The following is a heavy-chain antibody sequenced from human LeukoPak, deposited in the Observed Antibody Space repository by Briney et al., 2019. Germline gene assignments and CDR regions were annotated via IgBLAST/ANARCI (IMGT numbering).Heavy chain of an antibody. CDR2: IKQDGSEK. CDR3: ARNFAIDY. J-gene: IGHJ4*02. V-gene: IGHV3-7*01. D-gene: IGHD3-9*01. CDR1: GFTFSSCW. Sequence: PGGSLRLSCAASGFTFSSCWMTWFRQAPGKGLEWVANIKQDGSEKYYVDSVKGRFTISRDNAKNSLYLQMNSLRAEDTAVYYCARNFAIDYWGQGTLVTVSS.